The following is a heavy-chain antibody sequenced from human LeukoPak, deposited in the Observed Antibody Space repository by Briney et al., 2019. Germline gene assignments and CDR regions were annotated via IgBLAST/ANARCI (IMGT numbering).Heavy chain of an antibody. CDR2: IKQDGSEK. CDR3: ARDARITIFGVVISPFYFDY. J-gene: IGHJ4*02. Sequence: ETLSLTCAVSGDSIRITNWWSWVRQAPGKGLEWVANIKQDGSEKYYVDSVKGRFTISRDNAKNSLYLQMNSLRAEDTAVYYCARDARITIFGVVISPFYFDYWGQGTLVTVSS. D-gene: IGHD3-3*01. V-gene: IGHV3-7*01. CDR1: GDSIRITNW.